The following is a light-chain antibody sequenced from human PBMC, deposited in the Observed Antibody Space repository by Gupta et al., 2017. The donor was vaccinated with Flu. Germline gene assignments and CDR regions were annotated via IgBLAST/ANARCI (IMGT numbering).Light chain of an antibody. CDR3: QSYDSSLSAYV. Sequence: QSVLTQPPSVSGAPGQRATISGTGNSSNTGAGYDVDWYQHLPGTAPKLLIHANNDRPSGVPDRFSGSKSGISASLAITGLQAEDEADYYCQSYDSSLSAYVFGAGTKVTVL. CDR2: ANN. CDR1: SSNTGAGYD. V-gene: IGLV1-40*01. J-gene: IGLJ1*01.